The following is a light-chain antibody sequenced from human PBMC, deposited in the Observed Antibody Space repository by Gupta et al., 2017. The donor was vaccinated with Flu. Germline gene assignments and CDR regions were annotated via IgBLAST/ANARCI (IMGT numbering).Light chain of an antibody. CDR1: QGISRW. Sequence: DTQMTHSPSSVSASLGDRATITCRASQGISRWLAWYQQKPGKAPKLLIYAASSCQSGVPSRFSGSGYGKDLSLTNSSRQPEDFAPSYSQQTNGFHPLTFGGGTKVEIK. V-gene: IGKV1-12*01. CDR3: QQTNGFHPLT. CDR2: AAS. J-gene: IGKJ4*01.